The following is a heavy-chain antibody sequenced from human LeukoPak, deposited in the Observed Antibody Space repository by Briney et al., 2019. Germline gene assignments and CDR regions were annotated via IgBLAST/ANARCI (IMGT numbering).Heavy chain of an antibody. CDR3: ASVRRGFGESSKYYAYYYMGV. CDR2: VYYSGST. J-gene: IGHJ6*03. CDR1: GFTLTTYA. Sequence: GSLRLSCAVSGFTLTTYAMSWVRQAPGKGLEGIGNVYYSGSTYYNPSLKSRVTISLDTSKNQFSLKLSSVTAADTAVYYCASVRRGFGESSKYYAYYYMGVWGKGTTVTISS. V-gene: IGHV4-39*01. D-gene: IGHD3-10*01.